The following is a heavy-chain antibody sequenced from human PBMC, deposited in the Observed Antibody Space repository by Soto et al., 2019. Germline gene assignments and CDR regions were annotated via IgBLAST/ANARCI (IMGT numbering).Heavy chain of an antibody. J-gene: IGHJ4*02. CDR2: IYYSGST. D-gene: IGHD6-19*01. CDR1: GGSISTYY. V-gene: IGHV4-59*01. CDR3: AREDSSGWFFVDY. Sequence: SETLSLACTVSGGSISTYYWSWIRQPPGKGLEWIGYIYYSGSTNYNPSLKSRVTISVDTSKNQFSLKLSSVTAADTAVYYCAREDSSGWFFVDYWGQGTLVTVSS.